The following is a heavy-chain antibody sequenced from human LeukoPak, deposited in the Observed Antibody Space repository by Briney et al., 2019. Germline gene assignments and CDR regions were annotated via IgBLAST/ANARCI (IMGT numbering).Heavy chain of an antibody. Sequence: SETLSLTCTVSGGSISSSSHYWGWIRQPPGKGLEWIGSIYYSGCTYYNPSLQSRVTMSVDTSKNQFSLNLSSVTAADTAVYYCARDSSSWGFDYWGQGTLVTVSS. J-gene: IGHJ4*02. CDR1: GGSISSSSHY. CDR2: IYYSGCT. CDR3: ARDSSSWGFDY. V-gene: IGHV4-39*02. D-gene: IGHD6-13*01.